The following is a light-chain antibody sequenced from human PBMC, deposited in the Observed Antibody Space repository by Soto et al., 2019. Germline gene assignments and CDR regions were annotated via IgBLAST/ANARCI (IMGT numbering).Light chain of an antibody. V-gene: IGKV3-20*01. CDR1: QSVNSNH. CDR2: GAS. CDR3: QQYGTSLVT. Sequence: EIVLTQSPGTLSLSPGERATLSCRASQSVNSNHLAWYQQRPGQAPRLLIYGASIRATGIPDRFSGSGSGTDFTLSICRLEPEDFAVFYCQQYGTSLVTFGQGTRLDIK. J-gene: IGKJ5*01.